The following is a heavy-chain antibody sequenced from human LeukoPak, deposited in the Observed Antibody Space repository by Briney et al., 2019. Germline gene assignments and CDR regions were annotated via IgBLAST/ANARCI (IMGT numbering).Heavy chain of an antibody. CDR3: ARHGFGRGRGRYFDY. CDR1: GGSISSSSYY. D-gene: IGHD3-16*01. CDR2: IYYSGST. J-gene: IGHJ4*02. V-gene: IGHV4-39*01. Sequence: SETLSLTRTVSGGSISSSSYYWGWIRQPPGKGLEWIGSIYYSGSTYYNPSLKSRVTISVDTSKNQFSLKLSSVTAADTAVYYCARHGFGRGRGRYFDYWGQGTLVTVSS.